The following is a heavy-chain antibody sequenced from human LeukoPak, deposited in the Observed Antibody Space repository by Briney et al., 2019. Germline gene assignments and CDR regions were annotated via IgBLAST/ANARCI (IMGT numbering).Heavy chain of an antibody. V-gene: IGHV4-59*01. CDR3: ARDGESWELGFDY. J-gene: IGHJ4*02. Sequence: PSETLSLTCTVSGGSIRSYYWSWIRQPPGKGLEWIGYIYYSGSTNYNPSLKSRVTISVDTSKNQFSLKLSSVTAADTAVYYCARDGESWELGFDYWGQGTLVTVSS. CDR2: IYYSGST. D-gene: IGHD1-26*01. CDR1: GGSIRSYY.